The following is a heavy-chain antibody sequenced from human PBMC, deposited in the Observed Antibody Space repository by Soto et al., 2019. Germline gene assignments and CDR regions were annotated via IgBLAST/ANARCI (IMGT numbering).Heavy chain of an antibody. CDR3: ARGDSSGYYFLDPDY. J-gene: IGHJ4*02. CDR1: GYTFTSYG. D-gene: IGHD3-22*01. CDR2: ISAYNGNT. V-gene: IGHV1-18*01. Sequence: GASVKVSFKASGYTFTSYGISWVRQAPGQGLEWMGWISAYNGNTNYAQKLQGRVTMATDTSTSTAYMELRSLRSDDTAVYYCARGDSSGYYFLDPDYWGQGTLVTVSS.